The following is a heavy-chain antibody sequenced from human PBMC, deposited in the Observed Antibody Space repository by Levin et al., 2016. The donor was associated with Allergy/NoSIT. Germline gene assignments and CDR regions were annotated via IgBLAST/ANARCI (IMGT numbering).Heavy chain of an antibody. CDR2: ISYSGST. CDR3: ARFAVVTAIPYWYFDL. V-gene: IGHV4-59*01. D-gene: IGHD2-21*02. J-gene: IGHJ2*01. CDR1: GGSINSYY. Sequence: SETLSLTCTVSGGSINSYYWSWIRQPPGKGLEWIGYISYSGSTNYNPSVKSRVTISVDTSRNQFSLKLSSVTAADTAVYYCARFAVVTAIPYWYFDLWGRGTLVTVSS.